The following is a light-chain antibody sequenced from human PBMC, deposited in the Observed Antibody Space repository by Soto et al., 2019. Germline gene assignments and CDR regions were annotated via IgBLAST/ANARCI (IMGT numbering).Light chain of an antibody. Sequence: EIVMTQSPATLSVSPGERVTLSCRASQSVSYNLAWYQQKPGQAPRLLIYGPSTRATGIPARFSGSGSGTEFTLTISSLQSEDFAVYYCQQYNNWPPWTFGQGTKVDIK. J-gene: IGKJ1*01. V-gene: IGKV3-15*01. CDR2: GPS. CDR1: QSVSYN. CDR3: QQYNNWPPWT.